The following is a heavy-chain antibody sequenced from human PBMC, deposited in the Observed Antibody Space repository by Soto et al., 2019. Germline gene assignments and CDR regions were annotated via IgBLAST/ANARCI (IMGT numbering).Heavy chain of an antibody. CDR2: VWFDGGNK. CDR1: GFTFRDHA. J-gene: IGHJ6*02. D-gene: IGHD4-17*01. Sequence: QVQLVASGGGVVQPGTSLRLSCEASGFTFRDHAMHWVRQAPGKGLEWVAVVWFDGGNKFYTDSVKGRFTISRDNSKNTLFLQMNSLRVVDTAVYYCASAPAGDYTLYHYYTMDVWGQGTPVTVSS. V-gene: IGHV3-33*01. CDR3: ASAPAGDYTLYHYYTMDV.